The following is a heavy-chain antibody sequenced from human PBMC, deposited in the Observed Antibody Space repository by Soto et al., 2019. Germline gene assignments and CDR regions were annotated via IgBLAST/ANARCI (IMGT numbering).Heavy chain of an antibody. J-gene: IGHJ5*02. Sequence: SETLSLTCTASGGSIRGGGYYWSWIRQHPGKGLEWIGYIFYSGTTYYNPSLKSRVTISVDTSKNQFSLKLSSVTAADTAVYYCARSVDPWGQGTLVTVSS. CDR2: IFYSGTT. V-gene: IGHV4-31*03. CDR3: ARSVDP. CDR1: GGSIRGGGYY.